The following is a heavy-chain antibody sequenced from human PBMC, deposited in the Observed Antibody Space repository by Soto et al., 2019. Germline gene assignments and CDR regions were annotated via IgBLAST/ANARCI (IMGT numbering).Heavy chain of an antibody. Sequence: NPSETLSLTCAVYGGSFSTYYWTWIRQPPGKGLEWIGEINHSGSTNYNSSLKSQATISADTSKNQFSLKLSSVTAADTAVYYCARIKSHDYVWGSYRPFEYWGQGILVTVSS. CDR1: GGSFSTYY. CDR2: INHSGST. CDR3: ARIKSHDYVWGSYRPFEY. V-gene: IGHV4-34*01. J-gene: IGHJ4*02. D-gene: IGHD3-16*02.